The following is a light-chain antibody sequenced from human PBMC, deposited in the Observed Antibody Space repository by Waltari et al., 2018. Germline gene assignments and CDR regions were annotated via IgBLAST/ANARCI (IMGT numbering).Light chain of an antibody. CDR2: EVT. CDR3: CSDAGSGTYV. J-gene: IGLJ1*01. V-gene: IGLV2-23*02. CDR1: SSDIGKYNY. Sequence: QSALTQPASVSGSPGQSITISCTGISSDIGKYNYVSWYQHLPGKVPKVMISEVTKRPSGVSNRFSGSKSGNTASLTISGLQADDEAEYYCCSDAGSGTYVFGTGTKLTVV.